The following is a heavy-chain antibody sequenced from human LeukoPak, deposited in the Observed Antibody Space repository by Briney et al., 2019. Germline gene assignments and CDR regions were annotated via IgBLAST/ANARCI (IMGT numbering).Heavy chain of an antibody. J-gene: IGHJ3*02. CDR3: ARGQIIAPRRAFDI. CDR2: IYYSGST. V-gene: IGHV4-61*01. D-gene: IGHD6-13*01. Sequence: PSETLSLTCTVSGGSVSSGSYYWSWIRQPPGKGLEWIGYIYYSGSTNYNPSLKSRVTISVDTSKNQFSLKLSSVTAADTAVYYCARGQIIAPRRAFDIWGQGTMVTVSS. CDR1: GGSVSSGSYY.